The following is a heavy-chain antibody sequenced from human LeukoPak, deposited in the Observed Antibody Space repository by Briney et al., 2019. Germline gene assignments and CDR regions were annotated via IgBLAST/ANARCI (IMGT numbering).Heavy chain of an antibody. Sequence: SETLSLTCAVYGGSFSGYYWSWIRQPPGKGLEWIGEINHSGSTNYNPYLKSRVTISVDTSKNQFSLKLSSVTAADTAVYYCARGHPSSLLSYYDFWSGYSYYYYYMDVWGKGTTVTVSS. CDR3: ARGHPSSLLSYYDFWSGYSYYYYYMDV. J-gene: IGHJ6*03. V-gene: IGHV4-34*01. CDR2: INHSGST. CDR1: GGSFSGYY. D-gene: IGHD3-3*01.